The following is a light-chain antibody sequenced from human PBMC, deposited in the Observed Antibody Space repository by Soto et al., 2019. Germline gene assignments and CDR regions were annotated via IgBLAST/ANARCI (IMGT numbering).Light chain of an antibody. Sequence: QAVVTQPASVSGSPGQSITISCTGTSSDVGSYNLVSWYQQHPGKAPKLMIYEGSKRPSGVSNRFSGSKSGNTASLTISGLQAEGEADYYCCSYAGSSTLVFGGGTKLTVL. CDR1: SSDVGSYNL. J-gene: IGLJ2*01. CDR3: CSYAGSSTLV. CDR2: EGS. V-gene: IGLV2-23*01.